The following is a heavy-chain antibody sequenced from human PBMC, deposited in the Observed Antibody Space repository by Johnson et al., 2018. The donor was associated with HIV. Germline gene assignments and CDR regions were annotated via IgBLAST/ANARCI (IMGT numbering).Heavy chain of an antibody. CDR1: GITVGTNY. Sequence: VQLVESGGGVVQPGGSLRLSCAASGITVGTNYMSWVRQAPGKGLEWVSVIFSAGDVYYADSVKGRFTISRDNSKNTLYLQMNSLRAGDTAVYYCERGPWAFDIWGQGTMVTVSS. J-gene: IGHJ3*02. CDR2: IFSAGDV. V-gene: IGHV3-66*01. CDR3: ERGPWAFDI.